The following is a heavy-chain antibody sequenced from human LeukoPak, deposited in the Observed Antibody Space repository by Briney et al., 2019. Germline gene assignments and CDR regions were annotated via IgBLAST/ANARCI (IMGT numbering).Heavy chain of an antibody. D-gene: IGHD1-26*01. CDR2: IDPRDSYT. J-gene: IGHJ4*02. CDR3: ARHAGARVAGRWDY. Sequence: GESLKISCKGSGYSFTSYWISWVRQMPGKGLEWMGRIDPRDSYTKYSPSFQGHVSISADKSISTAYLQWSSLKASDTATYYCARHAGARVAGRWDYWGQGTLVTVSS. V-gene: IGHV5-10-1*01. CDR1: GYSFTSYW.